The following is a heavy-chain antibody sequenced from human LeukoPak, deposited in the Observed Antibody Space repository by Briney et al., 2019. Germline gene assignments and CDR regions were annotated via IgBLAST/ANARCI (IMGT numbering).Heavy chain of an antibody. CDR3: ARDGYNWNYDAFDI. CDR2: IYYSGST. J-gene: IGHJ3*02. D-gene: IGHD1-7*01. CDR1: GGSISSGGYH. V-gene: IGHV4-31*03. Sequence: SETLSLTCTVSGGSISSGGYHWSWIRQHPGKGLEWIGYIYYSGSTYYNPSLKSRVTISVDTSKNQFSLKLSSVTAADTAVYYCARDGYNWNYDAFDIWGQGTMVTVSS.